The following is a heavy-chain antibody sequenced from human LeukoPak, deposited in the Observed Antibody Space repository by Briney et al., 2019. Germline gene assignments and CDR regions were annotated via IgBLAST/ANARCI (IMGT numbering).Heavy chain of an antibody. CDR3: ARAITMISRFDY. J-gene: IGHJ4*02. Sequence: PSETLSLTCTVSGGSISSYYWSWIRQPPGKGLEWIGYIYYSGSTNYNPSLKSRVTISVDTSKNQFSLKLSSVTAADTAVYYCARAITMISRFDYWGQGTLVTVSS. CDR2: IYYSGST. D-gene: IGHD3-22*01. V-gene: IGHV4-59*01. CDR1: GGSISSYY.